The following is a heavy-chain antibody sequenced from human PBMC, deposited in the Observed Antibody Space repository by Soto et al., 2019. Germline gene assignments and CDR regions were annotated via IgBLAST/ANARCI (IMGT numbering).Heavy chain of an antibody. CDR3: ARDLYPLAYYFDY. J-gene: IGHJ4*02. Sequence: ASVKVSCKASGYTFTNHGISWVRQAPGQGLEWLGWISGHNGNTKYAQRLQGRVTMTTDTSTSTAYMELRSLKSDDTAVYYCARDLYPLAYYFDYWGQGTLVTVSS. V-gene: IGHV1-18*01. CDR2: ISGHNGNT. CDR1: GYTFTNHG.